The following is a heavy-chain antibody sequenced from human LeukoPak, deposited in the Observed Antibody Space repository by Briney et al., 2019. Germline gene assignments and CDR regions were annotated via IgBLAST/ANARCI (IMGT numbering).Heavy chain of an antibody. CDR3: ARSNDFLDTFDI. V-gene: IGHV1-18*01. D-gene: IGHD2-21*02. Sequence: ASVKVSCKASGYTFTSYGISWVRQAPGQGPEWMGWISAYNGNTNYAQKLQGRVAMTTDTSTSTAYMELRSLRSDDTAVYYCARSNDFLDTFDIWGQGTMVTVSS. CDR2: ISAYNGNT. J-gene: IGHJ3*02. CDR1: GYTFTSYG.